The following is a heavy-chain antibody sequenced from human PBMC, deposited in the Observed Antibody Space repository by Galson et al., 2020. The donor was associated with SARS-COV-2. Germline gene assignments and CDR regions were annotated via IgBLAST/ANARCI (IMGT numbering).Heavy chain of an antibody. J-gene: IGHJ3*02. Sequence: SLKISCAASGFTFDDYAMHWVRQAPGKGLEWVSGISWNSGSIGYADSVKGRFTISRDNAKNSLYLQMNSLRAEDTALYYCAKGSYYDFWSDAFDIWGQGTMVTVSS. CDR3: AKGSYYDFWSDAFDI. CDR1: GFTFDDYA. D-gene: IGHD3-3*01. CDR2: ISWNSGSI. V-gene: IGHV3-9*01.